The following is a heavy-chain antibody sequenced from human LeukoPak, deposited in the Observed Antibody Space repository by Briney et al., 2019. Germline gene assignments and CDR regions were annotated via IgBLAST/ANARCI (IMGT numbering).Heavy chain of an antibody. CDR1: GGSISSGSYY. V-gene: IGHV4-39*01. CDR3: AHLSVDTAIDRPDS. Sequence: SETLSLTCTVSGGSISSGSYYWGWIRQPPGKGLEWIGSFYYSGSTYYNPSLKSRVTISVDTSKNQFSLKLTSVTAADTSVYYCAHLSVDTAIDRPDSWGQGTLVTVCS. CDR2: FYYSGST. J-gene: IGHJ4*02. D-gene: IGHD5-18*01.